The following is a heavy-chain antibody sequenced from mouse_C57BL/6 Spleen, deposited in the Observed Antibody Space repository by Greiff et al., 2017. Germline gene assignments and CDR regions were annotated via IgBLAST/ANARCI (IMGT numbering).Heavy chain of an antibody. J-gene: IGHJ1*03. CDR1: GFTFSDYG. D-gene: IGHD1-1*01. V-gene: IGHV5-17*01. CDR2: ISSGSSTI. Sequence: EVKLMESGGGLVKPGGSLKLSCAASGFTFSDYGMHWVRQAPEKGLEWVAYISSGSSTIYYADTVKGRFTISRDNAKNTLFLQMTSLRSEDTAMYYCARPGDYYGSSYDWYFDVWGTGTTVTVSS. CDR3: ARPGDYYGSSYDWYFDV.